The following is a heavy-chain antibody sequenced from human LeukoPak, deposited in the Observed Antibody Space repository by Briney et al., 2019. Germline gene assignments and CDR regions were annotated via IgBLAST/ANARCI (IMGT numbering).Heavy chain of an antibody. CDR2: IYYSGIT. Sequence: SETLSLTCTVSGCSTSSDYWNWLRQPPGKGLEWIGYIYYSGITNYNPALKSRVTISPDTSEYQFPLKLSSVTAADTAVYYCARQRQGYCSSTNCQSWFDPWGQGTLVTVSS. J-gene: IGHJ5*02. D-gene: IGHD2-2*01. CDR3: ARQRQGYCSSTNCQSWFDP. V-gene: IGHV4-59*08. CDR1: GCSTSSDY.